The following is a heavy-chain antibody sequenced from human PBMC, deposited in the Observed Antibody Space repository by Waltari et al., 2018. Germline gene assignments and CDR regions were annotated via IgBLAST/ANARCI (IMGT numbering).Heavy chain of an antibody. J-gene: IGHJ5*02. CDR1: GFTFSPYW. V-gene: IGHV3-74*01. Sequence: EVQVVESGGGLVQPGGSLRLSCTASGFTFSPYWMHWVRQVPGKGLVWVSGVNSDGSRRNYADPVRGRFTISRDNARNTVHLQMNSLRAEDTAVYYCGTLEAVGSWGQGTLVTVSS. D-gene: IGHD2-2*03. CDR2: VNSDGSRR. CDR3: GTLEAVGS.